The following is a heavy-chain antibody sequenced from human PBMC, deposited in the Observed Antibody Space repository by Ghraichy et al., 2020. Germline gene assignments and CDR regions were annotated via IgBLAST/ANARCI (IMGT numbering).Heavy chain of an antibody. CDR1: GFIFSGYV. D-gene: IGHD6-6*01. CDR2: VTNTGDNT. J-gene: IGHJ4*02. Sequence: ESLRLSCAASGFIFSGYVMSWVRQAPGEGLEWVSGVTNTGDNTHYADSVKGRFTISRDNSKNTLYLQMNSLRAEDTAVYFCAIAVRHSTDKWGQGTLVTVSS. V-gene: IGHV3-23*01. CDR3: AIAVRHSTDK.